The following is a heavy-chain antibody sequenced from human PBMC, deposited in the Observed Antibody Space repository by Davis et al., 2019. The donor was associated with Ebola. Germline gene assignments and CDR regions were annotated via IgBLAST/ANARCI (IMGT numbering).Heavy chain of an antibody. CDR2: ISGSGGST. Sequence: PGGSLRLSCAASGFTFSSYAMSWVRQAPGKGLEWVSAISGSGGSTYYADSVKGRFTISRDNAKNSLYLQMNSLGVEDTAVYYCVRDGYYDILTGGDYWGQGTLVTVSS. V-gene: IGHV3-23*01. CDR1: GFTFSSYA. CDR3: VRDGYYDILTGGDY. J-gene: IGHJ4*02. D-gene: IGHD3-9*01.